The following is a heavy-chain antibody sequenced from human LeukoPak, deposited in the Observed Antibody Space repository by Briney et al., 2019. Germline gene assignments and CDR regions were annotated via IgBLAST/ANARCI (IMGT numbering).Heavy chain of an antibody. Sequence: PGGSLRLSCAASGFTFSDYYMTWIRQAPGKRLEWVSYISSSGSIIYYADSVKGRFIISRDDAKNSLYLQMNSLRAEDTAVYFCARVGYDSSGRFDYWGQGTLVTVSS. J-gene: IGHJ4*02. CDR1: GFTFSDYY. CDR3: ARVGYDSSGRFDY. CDR2: ISSSGSII. V-gene: IGHV3-11*04. D-gene: IGHD3-22*01.